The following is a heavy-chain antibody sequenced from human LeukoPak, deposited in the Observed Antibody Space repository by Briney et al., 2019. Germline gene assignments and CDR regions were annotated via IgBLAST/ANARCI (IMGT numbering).Heavy chain of an antibody. Sequence: GASVKVTCKASGYTFTSYDINWVRQATGQGLEWMGWMNPNSGNTGYAQKFQGRVTMTRNTSISAAYMELSSLRSEDTAVYYCARSSLWYYDFWSGFLIPDYYYYGMGVWGQGTTATVSS. D-gene: IGHD3-3*01. CDR1: GYTFTSYD. V-gene: IGHV1-8*01. J-gene: IGHJ6*02. CDR3: ARSSLWYYDFWSGFLIPDYYYYGMGV. CDR2: MNPNSGNT.